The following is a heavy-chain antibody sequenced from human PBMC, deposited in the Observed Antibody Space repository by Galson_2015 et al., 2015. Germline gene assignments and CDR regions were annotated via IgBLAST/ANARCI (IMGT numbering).Heavy chain of an antibody. CDR3: ANLVVVAATHAFDI. D-gene: IGHD2-15*01. CDR1: RFTFSSYG. Sequence: SLRLSCAASRFTFSSYGMHWVRQAPGKGLERVAVISYDGSNKYYADSVKGRFTISRDNSKNTLYLQMNSLRAEDTAVYYCANLVVVAATHAFDIWGQGTRVTVSS. J-gene: IGHJ3*02. V-gene: IGHV3-30*18. CDR2: ISYDGSNK.